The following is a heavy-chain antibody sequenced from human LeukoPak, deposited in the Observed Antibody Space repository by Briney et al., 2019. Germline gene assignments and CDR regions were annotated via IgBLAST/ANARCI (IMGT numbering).Heavy chain of an antibody. Sequence: GGSLRLSCAASGFTFSSYAMSWVRQAPGKGLEWVSAISGSGGSTYYADSVKGRFTISRDNSKNTLYLQMNSLRAEDTAVYYCAKVRPIAAAGMSFGLYYFDYWGQGTLVTVSS. CDR2: ISGSGGST. CDR1: GFTFSSYA. CDR3: AKVRPIAAAGMSFGLYYFDY. V-gene: IGHV3-23*01. D-gene: IGHD6-13*01. J-gene: IGHJ4*02.